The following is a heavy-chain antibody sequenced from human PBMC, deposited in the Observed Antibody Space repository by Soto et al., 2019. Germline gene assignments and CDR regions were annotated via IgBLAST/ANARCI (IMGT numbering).Heavy chain of an antibody. J-gene: IGHJ5*02. D-gene: IGHD3-22*01. CDR2: IIPIFGTA. CDR3: PSWDHRDSSGYLAQWFAP. Sequence: SVKVSCKASGGTFSSYAISWGRQAPGQGLEWMGGIIPIFGTANYAQKFQGRVTITADESTSTAYMELSSLRSEDTAVYYCPSWDHRDSSGYLAQWFAPWGQGNMVAV. V-gene: IGHV1-69*13. CDR1: GGTFSSYA.